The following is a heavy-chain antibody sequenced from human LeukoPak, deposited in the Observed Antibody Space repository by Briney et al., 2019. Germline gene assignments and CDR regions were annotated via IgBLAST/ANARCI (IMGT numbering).Heavy chain of an antibody. CDR3: ASRAAAALEDY. CDR1: GGTFSSYG. Sequence: ASVTVSCKASGGTFSSYGISWVRQAPGQGLEWMGWINPNSGGTNYAQKFQGRVTMTRDTSISTAYMELSRLRSDDTAVYYCASRAAAALEDYWGQGTLVTVSS. CDR2: INPNSGGT. D-gene: IGHD6-13*01. J-gene: IGHJ4*02. V-gene: IGHV1-2*02.